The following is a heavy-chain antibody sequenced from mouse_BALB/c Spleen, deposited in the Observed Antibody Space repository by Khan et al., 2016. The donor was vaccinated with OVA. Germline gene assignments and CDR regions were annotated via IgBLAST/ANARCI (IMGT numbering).Heavy chain of an antibody. D-gene: IGHD1-1*01. Sequence: EVKLLESGPGLVKPSQSLSLTCTVTGYSITSDYAWNWIRQFPGNKLEWMGYISYSGSTSYNPSLKSRISITRDTSKNQFFLQLNSVTTEDTATYYCARSGIYYYGSSSYFDYWGQGTTLTVSS. CDR1: GYSITSDYA. CDR3: ARSGIYYYGSSSYFDY. V-gene: IGHV3-2*02. J-gene: IGHJ2*01. CDR2: ISYSGST.